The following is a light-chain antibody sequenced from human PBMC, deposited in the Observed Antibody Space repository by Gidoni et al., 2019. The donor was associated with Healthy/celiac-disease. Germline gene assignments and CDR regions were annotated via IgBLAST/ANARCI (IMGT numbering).Light chain of an antibody. Sequence: VLTQSPGTLSLSPGERATLSCRASQSVSSSYLAWYQQKPGQAPRLLIYGASSRATGIPDRFSGSGSGTDFTLTISRLEPEDFAVYYCQQYGSSPPWTFGQGTKVEIK. J-gene: IGKJ1*01. CDR3: QQYGSSPPWT. CDR1: QSVSSSY. V-gene: IGKV3-20*01. CDR2: GAS.